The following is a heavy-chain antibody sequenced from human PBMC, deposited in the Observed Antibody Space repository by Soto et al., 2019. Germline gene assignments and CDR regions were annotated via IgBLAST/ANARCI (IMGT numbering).Heavy chain of an antibody. Sequence: GGSLRLSCAASGFIFNNYAMSWVRQAPGKGLEWVSTISGSGTRTYYADSVKGRFTISKDNSKTTLYLQMNSLRAEDTAVYYCAKPSGLAAAGSAFDYWGQGTLVTVSS. V-gene: IGHV3-23*01. J-gene: IGHJ4*02. CDR3: AKPSGLAAAGSAFDY. CDR2: ISGSGTRT. CDR1: GFIFNNYA. D-gene: IGHD6-13*01.